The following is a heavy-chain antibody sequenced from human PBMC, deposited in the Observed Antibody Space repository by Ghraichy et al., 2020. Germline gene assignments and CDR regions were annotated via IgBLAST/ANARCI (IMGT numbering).Heavy chain of an antibody. CDR3: ARRTGYCSGGSCSYYFDY. CDR2: IYYSGST. J-gene: IGHJ4*02. V-gene: IGHV4-39*01. Sequence: SQTLSLTCTVSGGSISSSSYYWGWIRQPPGKGLEWIGSIYYSGSTYYNPSLKSRVTISVDTSKNQFSLKLSSVTAADTAVYYCARRTGYCSGGSCSYYFDYWGQGTLVTVSS. D-gene: IGHD2-15*01. CDR1: GGSISSSSYY.